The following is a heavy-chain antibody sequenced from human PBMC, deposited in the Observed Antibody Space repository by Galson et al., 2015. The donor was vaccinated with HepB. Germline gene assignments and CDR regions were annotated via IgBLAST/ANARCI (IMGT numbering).Heavy chain of an antibody. D-gene: IGHD1-1*01. V-gene: IGHV4-4*07. CDR1: GDSISSYY. CDR3: ARGVRWYFDP. J-gene: IGHJ2*01. CDR2: IHRSGNT. Sequence: LSLTCTVSGDSISSYYWNWIRQPAGKGLEWIGRIHRSGNTNYNSSLKSRVTMSVDTSKNQFSLKLNSVTAADTAVYYCARGVRWYFDPWGRGTLVTVSS.